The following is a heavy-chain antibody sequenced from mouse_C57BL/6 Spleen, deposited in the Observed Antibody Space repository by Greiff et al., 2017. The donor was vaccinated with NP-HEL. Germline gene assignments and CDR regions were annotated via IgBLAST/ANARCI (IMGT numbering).Heavy chain of an antibody. V-gene: IGHV5-12*01. CDR2: ISNGGGST. Sequence: EVKLMESGGGLVQPGGSLKLSCAASGFTFSDYYMYWVRQTPEKRLEWVAYISNGGGSTYFPDTVKGRFTISRDNAKNTLYLQMSRLKSEDTAMYYCARQKYHYDVYSDYWGQGTTLTVSS. J-gene: IGHJ2*01. CDR3: ARQKYHYDVYSDY. D-gene: IGHD2-4*01. CDR1: GFTFSDYY.